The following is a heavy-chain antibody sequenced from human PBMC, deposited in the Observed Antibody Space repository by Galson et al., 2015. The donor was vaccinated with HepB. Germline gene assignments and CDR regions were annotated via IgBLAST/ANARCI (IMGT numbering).Heavy chain of an antibody. CDR1: GFTFSSLG. CDR3: AKGTTNIDY. D-gene: IGHD1-1*01. J-gene: IGHJ4*02. V-gene: IGHV3-23*01. Sequence: SLRLSCAASGFTFSSLGMNWVRQAPGKGLECVSAIGGNGGSTDYADSVKGRFTISRDNSKNMLYLQMNNLRAEDTAVYYCAKGTTNIDYWGQRPLVTVSS. CDR2: IGGNGGST.